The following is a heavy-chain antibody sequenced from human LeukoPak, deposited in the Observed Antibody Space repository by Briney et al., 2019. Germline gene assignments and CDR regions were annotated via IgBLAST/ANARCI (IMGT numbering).Heavy chain of an antibody. Sequence: GGSLRLSCAASGFSFSTYAMTWVRQAPGKGLEWVSSISGSGDKTYYADSVEGRFTISRDNSKNTLYLQMNSLRAEDTAVYYCAELGITMIGGVWGKGTTVTISS. V-gene: IGHV3-23*01. CDR2: ISGSGDKT. J-gene: IGHJ6*04. CDR3: AELGITMIGGV. D-gene: IGHD3-10*02. CDR1: GFSFSTYA.